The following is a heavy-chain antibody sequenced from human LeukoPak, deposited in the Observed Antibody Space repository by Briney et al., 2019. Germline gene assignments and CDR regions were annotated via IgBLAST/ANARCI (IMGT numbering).Heavy chain of an antibody. D-gene: IGHD4-17*01. J-gene: IGHJ3*01. Sequence: PGGSLRLSCQASGFTFSNYAMTWVRQAAGKGLGWVSSIRGSGGVTSYADSVKGRFTMTRDNSKSTLYLQMNSLRARDAAVYYCGRDPNGDYVGAFEFWGQGTLVTVSS. CDR3: GRDPNGDYVGAFEF. CDR1: GFTFSNYA. CDR2: IRGSGGVT. V-gene: IGHV3-23*01.